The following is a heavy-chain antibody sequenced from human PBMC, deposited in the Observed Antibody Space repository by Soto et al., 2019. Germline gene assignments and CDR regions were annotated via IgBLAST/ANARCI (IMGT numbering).Heavy chain of an antibody. J-gene: IGHJ5*02. V-gene: IGHV3-48*04. CDR3: ARIVGPTTSAWFDP. CDR1: GFTFSTYS. Sequence: GGSLRLSCAASGFTFSTYSRNWVRQAPGKGLEWVSYISSSGSTIYYADSVKGRFTISRDNAKNSLYLQVNSLRAEDTAVYYCARIVGPTTSAWFDPWGQGTLVTVSS. D-gene: IGHD1-26*01. CDR2: ISSSGSTI.